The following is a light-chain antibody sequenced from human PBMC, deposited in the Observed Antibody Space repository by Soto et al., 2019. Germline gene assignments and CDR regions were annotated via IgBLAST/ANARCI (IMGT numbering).Light chain of an antibody. CDR3: SSYTAISTLDIV. CDR2: EVS. CDR1: TSDVGAYNY. V-gene: IGLV2-14*01. Sequence: QLVLTQPASVSGSPGQSITISCTGTTSDVGAYNYVSWYQQHPGNAPKLIIYEVSRRPSGVSSRFSASKSGSTASLTISGLQGEDEADYYCSSYTAISTLDIVFGGGTQLTVL. J-gene: IGLJ2*01.